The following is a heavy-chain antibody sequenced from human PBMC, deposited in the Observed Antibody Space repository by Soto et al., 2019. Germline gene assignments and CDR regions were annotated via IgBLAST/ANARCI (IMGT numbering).Heavy chain of an antibody. D-gene: IGHD6-13*01. CDR2: IWYDGSNK. Sequence: GGSLRLSCAASGFTFSSYGMHWVRQAPGKGLEWVAVIWYDGSNKYYADSVKGRFTISRDNSKNTLYLQMNSLRAEDTAVYYCARDLLGEGRSCLDYWGQGTLVTVSS. J-gene: IGHJ4*02. CDR3: ARDLLGEGRSCLDY. V-gene: IGHV3-33*01. CDR1: GFTFSSYG.